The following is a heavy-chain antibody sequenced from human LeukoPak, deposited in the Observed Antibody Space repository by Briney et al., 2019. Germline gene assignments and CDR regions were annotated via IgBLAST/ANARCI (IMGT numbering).Heavy chain of an antibody. D-gene: IGHD6-19*01. Sequence: GGSLRLSCAASGFTFSSYVMSWVRQAPGKGLEWVSAISGSGGSTYYADSVKGRFTISRDNSKNTLYLQMNSLRAEDTAVYYCAKNQAVAGTGIDYWGQGTLVTVSS. CDR1: GFTFSSYV. V-gene: IGHV3-23*01. J-gene: IGHJ4*02. CDR3: AKNQAVAGTGIDY. CDR2: ISGSGGST.